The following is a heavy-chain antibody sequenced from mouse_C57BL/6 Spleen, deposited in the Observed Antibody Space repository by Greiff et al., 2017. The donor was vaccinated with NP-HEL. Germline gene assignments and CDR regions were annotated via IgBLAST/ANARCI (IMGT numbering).Heavy chain of an antibody. CDR3: ARTLIYYDYDGFAY. CDR2: ISTKANGYTT. D-gene: IGHD2-4*01. V-gene: IGHV7-3*01. J-gene: IGHJ3*01. CDR1: GFTFTDYY. Sequence: EVMLVESGGGLVQPGGSLSLSCAASGFTFTDYYMSWVRQPPGKALEWLGFISTKANGYTTEYSATVKGRFTISRYNTQSILYLQMHALRAEDSATYYCARTLIYYDYDGFAYWGQGTLVTVSA.